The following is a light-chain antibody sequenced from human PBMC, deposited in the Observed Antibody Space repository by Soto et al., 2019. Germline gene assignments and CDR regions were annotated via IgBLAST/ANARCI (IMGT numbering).Light chain of an antibody. CDR3: QQHNNWPYT. CDR1: QSVSSN. Sequence: EIVMTQSPATLSVSPGERATLSCRASQSVSSNLAWYQQKPGQAPRLLIYGASTRATGIPARFSGSRSGTEFTLTISSPQSEDFALYYCQQHNNWPYTFGQGTRLEIK. CDR2: GAS. V-gene: IGKV3-15*01. J-gene: IGKJ5*01.